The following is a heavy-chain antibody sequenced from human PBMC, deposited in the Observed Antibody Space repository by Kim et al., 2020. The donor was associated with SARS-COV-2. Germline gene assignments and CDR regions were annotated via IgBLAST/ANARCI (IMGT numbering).Heavy chain of an antibody. V-gene: IGHV3-23*01. D-gene: IGHD6-13*01. CDR3: AKDKAEAEEYY. CDR2: ISSSGSNT. J-gene: IGHJ4*02. Sequence: GGSLRLSCAASGFTFSSYNMNWVRQAPGKGLEWVSAISSSGSNTYYADSVKGRFTISRDNAKNTLYLQMNSLRAEDTAVYYCAKDKAEAEEYYWGQGA. CDR1: GFTFSSYN.